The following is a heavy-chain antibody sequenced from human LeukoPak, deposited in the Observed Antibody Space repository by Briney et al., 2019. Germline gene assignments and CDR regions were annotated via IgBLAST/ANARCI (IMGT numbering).Heavy chain of an antibody. V-gene: IGHV1-58*02. J-gene: IGHJ4*02. Sequence: GSSVKVSCKASGFTFTSSAMQWVRQARGQRLEWIGWIVVCSGNTNYEQKFQERVTITRDMSTSTAYMELSSLRSEDTAVYYCAADRYDSSGYYHFDYWGQGTLVTVPS. CDR3: AADRYDSSGYYHFDY. CDR1: GFTFTSSA. D-gene: IGHD3-22*01. CDR2: IVVCSGNT.